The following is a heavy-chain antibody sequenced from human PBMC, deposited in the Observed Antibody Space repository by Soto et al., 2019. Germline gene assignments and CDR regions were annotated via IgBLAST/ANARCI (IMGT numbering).Heavy chain of an antibody. Sequence: EVQLLESGGGLVQPGGSLRLSCAASGFTFSSNAMSWVRKAPGKGLEWASGISGSGGSTYYTDSVKGRFTISRDNSKNTLYLQMNSLRAEDTAGYYCAKAGDSSAYYLSHYYFDYWGQGTLVTVSS. CDR1: GFTFSSNA. D-gene: IGHD3-22*01. CDR2: ISGSGGST. J-gene: IGHJ4*02. CDR3: AKAGDSSAYYLSHYYFDY. V-gene: IGHV3-23*01.